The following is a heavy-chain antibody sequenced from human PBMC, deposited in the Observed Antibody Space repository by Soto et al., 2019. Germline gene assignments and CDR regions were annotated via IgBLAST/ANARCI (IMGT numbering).Heavy chain of an antibody. CDR1: GVSISSYY. CDR2: IYYSGST. J-gene: IGHJ3*02. Sequence: SETLSLTCTVSGVSISSYYWSWIRQPPGKGLEWIGYIYYSGSTNYNPSLKSRVTISVDTSKNQFSLKLSSVTAADTAVYYCARNYGHAFDIWGQGTMVTVSS. V-gene: IGHV4-59*01. D-gene: IGHD1-7*01. CDR3: ARNYGHAFDI.